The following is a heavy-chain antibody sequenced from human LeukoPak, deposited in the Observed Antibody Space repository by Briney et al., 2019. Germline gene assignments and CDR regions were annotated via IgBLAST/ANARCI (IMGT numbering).Heavy chain of an antibody. Sequence: GGSLRLSCTASGFTSSSYWMQWVRQAPGKGLLWVSRINSDGSSLSYADSVKGRFTISRDNSKNTLYLQMNNLSAEDTAVYYCARETSGSFPYWGQGTLVTVSS. V-gene: IGHV3-74*01. J-gene: IGHJ4*02. CDR2: INSDGSSL. CDR3: ARETSGSFPY. CDR1: GFTSSSYW. D-gene: IGHD2-15*01.